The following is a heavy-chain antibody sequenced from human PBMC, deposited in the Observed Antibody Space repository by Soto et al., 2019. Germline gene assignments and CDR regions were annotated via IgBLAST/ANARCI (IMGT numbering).Heavy chain of an antibody. Sequence: GESLKISCRTSGYKFTSYWIAWVRQMPGKGLEWMGIIFPSDSDTRYSPSFQSQVTISADRSTSTVFLQWASLKASDTAVYFCARKDKSGYFNWFDPWGHGTLVTVSS. D-gene: IGHD3-22*01. CDR3: ARKDKSGYFNWFDP. CDR1: GYKFTSYW. V-gene: IGHV5-51*01. CDR2: IFPSDSDT. J-gene: IGHJ5*02.